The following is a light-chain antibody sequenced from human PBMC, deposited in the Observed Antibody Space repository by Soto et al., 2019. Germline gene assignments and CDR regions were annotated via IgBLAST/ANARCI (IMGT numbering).Light chain of an antibody. J-gene: IGKJ4*01. CDR1: QSVSSH. CDR2: DTS. Sequence: VLTHSPATLYLSPGERATLSCRASQSVSSHLAWYQQKPGQAPRLLIYDTSNRATGIPARFSGSGSGTDFTLTISSLESEDFAVYYCQQRAKWPLTFGGGTKVDIK. CDR3: QQRAKWPLT. V-gene: IGKV3-11*01.